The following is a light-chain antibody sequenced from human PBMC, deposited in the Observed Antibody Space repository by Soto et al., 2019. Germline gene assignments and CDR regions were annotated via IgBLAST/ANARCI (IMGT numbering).Light chain of an antibody. CDR2: TVS. Sequence: EIVMPQSPLSLPVTPGEPACISXXSSQXLLDRDDGNTYLDWYLQKPGQSPQXXIYTVSYRASGVPDRFSGSGSGTDFTLRISRVEADDVGVYYCMQRIEFPWTFGQGTKVDIK. CDR3: MQRIEFPWT. J-gene: IGKJ1*01. CDR1: QXLLDRDDGNTY. V-gene: IGKV2-40*01.